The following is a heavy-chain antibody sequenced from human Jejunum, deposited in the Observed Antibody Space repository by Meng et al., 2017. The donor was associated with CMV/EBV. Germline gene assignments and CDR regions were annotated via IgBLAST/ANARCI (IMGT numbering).Heavy chain of an antibody. CDR2: ISAYNGNT. CDR1: GYTFTSYG. V-gene: IGHV1-18*01. CDR3: ARARLGGYCSSTSCADNWFDP. J-gene: IGHJ5*02. D-gene: IGHD2-2*01. Sequence: QVWRVRLGAKVKKPGAPVKVSCKAPGYTFTSYGISWVRQAPGKGLEWMGWISAYNGNTNYAQKLQGRVTMTTDTSTSTAYMELRSLRSDDTAVYYCARARLGGYCSSTSCADNWFDPWGQGTLVTVSS.